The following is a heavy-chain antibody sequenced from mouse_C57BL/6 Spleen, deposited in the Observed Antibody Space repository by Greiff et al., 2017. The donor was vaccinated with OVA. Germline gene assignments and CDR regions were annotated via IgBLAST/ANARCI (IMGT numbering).Heavy chain of an antibody. Sequence: VQLQQSGAELVKPGASVKLSCTASGFNIKDYYMHWVKQRTEQGLEWIGRIDPEDGESKYAPNIQGKATITSDTTSNTAYLKLSSLTSEDTAGYYSGSGASRYAKDYWGQGTSVTVST. CDR1: GFNIKDYY. CDR2: IDPEDGES. D-gene: IGHD1-1*01. J-gene: IGHJ4*01. CDR3: GSGASRYAKDY. V-gene: IGHV14-2*01.